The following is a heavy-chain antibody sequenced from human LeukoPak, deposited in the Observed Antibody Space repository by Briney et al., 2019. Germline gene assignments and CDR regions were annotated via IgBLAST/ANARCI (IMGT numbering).Heavy chain of an antibody. CDR2: IYYSGST. CDR3: ATMRYGDYPARGWGYYYYMDV. J-gene: IGHJ6*03. V-gene: IGHV4-39*07. CDR1: GGSISSSSYF. Sequence: SETLSLTCTVSGGSISSSSYFWGWIRQPPGKGLEWIGYIYYSGSTYYNPSLKSRVTISVDTSKNEFSLKLSSVTAADTAVYYCATMRYGDYPARGWGYYYYMDVWGKGTTVTVSS. D-gene: IGHD4-17*01.